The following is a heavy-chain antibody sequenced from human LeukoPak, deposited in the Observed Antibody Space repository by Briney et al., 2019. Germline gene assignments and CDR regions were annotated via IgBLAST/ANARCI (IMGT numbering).Heavy chain of an antibody. CDR3: ARHDSSGWELDY. Sequence: GESLKISCKGSGYSFTSYWIGWVRQMPGKGQEWMGIIYPGDSDTIYSPSFQGPVTISADQSISTAYLQWRSLKASDTAMYYCARHDSSGWELDYWGQGTLVTVSS. D-gene: IGHD6-19*01. J-gene: IGHJ4*02. CDR1: GYSFTSYW. V-gene: IGHV5-51*01. CDR2: IYPGDSDT.